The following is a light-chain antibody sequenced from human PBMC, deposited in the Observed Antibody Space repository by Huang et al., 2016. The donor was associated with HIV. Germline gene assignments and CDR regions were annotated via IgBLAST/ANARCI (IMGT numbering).Light chain of an antibody. CDR2: DAS. Sequence: EIVLTQSPATLSLSPGERATLSCRTSQSVSSYLAWYQQKPGQAPRLLIEDASNRATGIPARFSGSGSGTDFTLTISSLEPEDFAVYYCQQRSNGITFGQGTRLEIK. J-gene: IGKJ5*01. CDR3: QQRSNGIT. CDR1: QSVSSY. V-gene: IGKV3-11*01.